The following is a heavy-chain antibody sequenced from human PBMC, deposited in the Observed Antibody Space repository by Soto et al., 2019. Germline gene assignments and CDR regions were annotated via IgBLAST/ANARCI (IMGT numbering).Heavy chain of an antibody. V-gene: IGHV1-18*01. CDR1: GYTFTSYG. D-gene: IGHD3-3*01. CDR2: ISAYNGNT. Sequence: GASVKVSCKASGYTFTSYGISWVRQAPGQGLEWMGWISAYNGNTNYAQKLQGRVTMTTDTSTSTAYMELRSLRSDDTAVYYCARGLLVSDFGVVITNWFDPWGQGTLVIVSS. J-gene: IGHJ5*02. CDR3: ARGLLVSDFGVVITNWFDP.